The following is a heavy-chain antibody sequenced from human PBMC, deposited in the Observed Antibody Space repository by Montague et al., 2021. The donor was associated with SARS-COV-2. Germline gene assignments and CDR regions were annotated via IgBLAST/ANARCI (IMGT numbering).Heavy chain of an antibody. D-gene: IGHD3-9*01. CDR2: IYTSGRT. CDR1: GDSIGSGSYY. J-gene: IGHJ4*02. Sequence: TLSLTCSVSGDSIGSGSYYWSWIRRAAGEGLEWIGRIYTSGRTDYNPSLINRVAISVDTSKNQFSLRLTSVTAADTAFYYCVRHPHYDGLNGPPDFWDQGTLVTVSS. V-gene: IGHV4-61*02. CDR3: VRHPHYDGLNGPPDF.